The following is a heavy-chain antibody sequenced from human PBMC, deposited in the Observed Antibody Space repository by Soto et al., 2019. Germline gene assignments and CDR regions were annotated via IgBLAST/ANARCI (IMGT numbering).Heavy chain of an antibody. J-gene: IGHJ5*02. CDR3: ARGPGYSSSWLNWFDP. V-gene: IGHV3-74*01. D-gene: IGHD6-13*01. Sequence: GGSLRLSCAASGFTFSSYWMYWVRQAPGKGLVWVSRINSDGSSTSYADSVKGRFTISRDNAKNTLYLQMNSLRAEDTAVYYCARGPGYSSSWLNWFDPWGQGTLVTVSS. CDR2: INSDGSST. CDR1: GFTFSSYW.